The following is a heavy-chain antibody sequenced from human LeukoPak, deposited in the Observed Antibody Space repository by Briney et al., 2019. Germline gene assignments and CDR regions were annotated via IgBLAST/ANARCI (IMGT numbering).Heavy chain of an antibody. D-gene: IGHD3-10*02. CDR3: AELGITMIGGV. CDR1: GFTFSSYS. V-gene: IGHV3-48*04. Sequence: GGSLRLSCAASGFTFSSYSMNWVRQAPGKGLEWVSYISSSSSTIYYADSVKGRFTISGDNTKNSLYLQMNSLRAEDTAVYYCAELGITMIGGVWGKGTTVTISS. CDR2: ISSSSSTI. J-gene: IGHJ6*04.